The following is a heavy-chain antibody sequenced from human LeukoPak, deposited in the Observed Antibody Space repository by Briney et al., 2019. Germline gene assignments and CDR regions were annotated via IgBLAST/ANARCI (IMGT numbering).Heavy chain of an antibody. V-gene: IGHV4-4*07. J-gene: IGHJ6*03. D-gene: IGHD3-3*01. CDR1: GGSISSYY. Sequence: SETLSLTCTVSGGSISSYYWSWIRQPAGKGLEWIGRIYTSGSTNYSPSLKSRATMSVDTSKNQFSLKLRSVTAADTAVYYCAREPLWSGYSYYYYYMDVWGKGTTVTVSS. CDR3: AREPLWSGYSYYYYYMDV. CDR2: IYTSGST.